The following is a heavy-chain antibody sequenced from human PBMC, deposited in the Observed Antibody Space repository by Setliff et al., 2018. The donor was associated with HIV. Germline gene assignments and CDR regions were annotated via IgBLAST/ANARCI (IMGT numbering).Heavy chain of an antibody. J-gene: IGHJ6*02. CDR1: GVSVSSGGYY. Sequence: PSETLSLTCTVSGVSVSSGGYYWSWIRQHPGKGLEWIGDVHHTGTTYLNPSLKSRITISIDASKNRFSLKLKSVTAADTAVYYCAREPATYNGYNWDYYGTDLWGQGTTVTVSS. D-gene: IGHD5-12*01. CDR3: AREPATYNGYNWDYYGTDL. CDR2: VHHTGTT. V-gene: IGHV4-31*03.